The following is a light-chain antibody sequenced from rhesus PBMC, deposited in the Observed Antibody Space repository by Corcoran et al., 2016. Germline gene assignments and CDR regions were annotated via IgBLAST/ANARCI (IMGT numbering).Light chain of an antibody. CDR3: QQYSNWPYS. CDR2: GAS. V-gene: IGKV3-42*03. CDR1: QSVSSS. Sequence: EIVMTQSPATLSLSPGERATLSCRASQSVSSSLAWYQQKPGQATRLLIYGASSRATGIPDRFSGSGSGTVFTLTFSSLEPEDFAVYYCQQYSNWPYSFGQGTKVEIK. J-gene: IGKJ2*01.